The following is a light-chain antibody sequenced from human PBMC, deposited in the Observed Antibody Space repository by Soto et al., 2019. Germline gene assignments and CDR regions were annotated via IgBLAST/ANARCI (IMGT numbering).Light chain of an antibody. J-gene: IGKJ1*01. CDR1: QSISSTF. V-gene: IGKV3-20*01. Sequence: EIVLTQSPGTMSLSPGEGATLSCRASQSISSTFLAWYQHKPGQAPRVLIYGASRRAAGIPDRFSGSESGTDFTLTISRLEPEDFAVYYCQQYESSWTFGQGTKVEMK. CDR3: QQYESSWT. CDR2: GAS.